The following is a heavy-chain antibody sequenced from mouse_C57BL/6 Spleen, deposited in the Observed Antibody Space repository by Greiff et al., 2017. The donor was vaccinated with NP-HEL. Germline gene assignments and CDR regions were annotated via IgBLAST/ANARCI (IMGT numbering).Heavy chain of an antibody. J-gene: IGHJ4*01. V-gene: IGHV5-4*03. CDR1: GFTFSSYA. D-gene: IGHD4-1*01. CDR2: ISDGGSYT. Sequence: EVMLVESGGGLVKPGGSLKLSCAASGFTFSSYAMSWVRQTPEKRLEWVATISDGGSYTYYPDNVKGRFTISRDNAKNNLYLQMSHLKSEDTAMYYCARVFTGGYAMDYWGQGTSVTVSS. CDR3: ARVFTGGYAMDY.